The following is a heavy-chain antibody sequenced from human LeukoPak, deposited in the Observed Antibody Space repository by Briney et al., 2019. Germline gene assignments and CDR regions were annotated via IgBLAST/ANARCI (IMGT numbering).Heavy chain of an antibody. J-gene: IGHJ4*02. CDR2: IIPIFGTA. CDR1: VGTFSSYA. CDR3: ARDKAAVYFDY. D-gene: IGHD6-13*01. Sequence: SLKVSCKASVGTFSSYAISCVRQAPGQGLEWMGGIIPIFGTANYAQKFQGRVTITADESTSTAYMELSSLRSEDTAVYYCARDKAAVYFDYWGQGTLVTVSS. V-gene: IGHV1-69*13.